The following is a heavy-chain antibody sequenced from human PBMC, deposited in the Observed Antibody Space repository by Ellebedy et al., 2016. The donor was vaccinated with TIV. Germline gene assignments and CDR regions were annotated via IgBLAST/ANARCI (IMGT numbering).Heavy chain of an antibody. CDR1: GGSISTYDW. CDR3: ARGHGRYDRVPFYFDF. D-gene: IGHD5-12*01. J-gene: IGHJ4*02. CDR2: IFHTGST. Sequence: SETLSLTXAVSGGSISTYDWWSWVRQSPGKGLEWIGEIFHTGSTRYNPSLKSRVTISVDESKNQFSLEVTSVTAADTAVYYCARGHGRYDRVPFYFDFWGRGTLVTVSS. V-gene: IGHV4-4*02.